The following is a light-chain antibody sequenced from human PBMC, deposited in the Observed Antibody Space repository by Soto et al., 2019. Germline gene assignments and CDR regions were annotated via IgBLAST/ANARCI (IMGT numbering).Light chain of an antibody. CDR1: QGIGIW. V-gene: IGKV1-12*01. CDR3: LQANNFPVT. CDR2: PAS. J-gene: IGKJ4*01. Sequence: DIQMTQSPSFVSASIGDRVTITCRASQGIGIWLAWYQQVPGRAPRLLIFPASPFQSGVSSRFRGSGSGTDFTLTITSLQPEDFATYFCLQANNFPVTFGEGTKVEMK.